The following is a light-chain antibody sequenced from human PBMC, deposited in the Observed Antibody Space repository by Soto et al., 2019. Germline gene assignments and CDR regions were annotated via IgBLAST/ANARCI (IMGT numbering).Light chain of an antibody. J-gene: IGKJ2*01. V-gene: IGKV1-39*01. Sequence: DIQMTQSPSSLSASVGDRVTITCRASQSISSYLNWYQQKPGKAPKILIYAASSLQSGVPSRFSGSGYGTDFTLTISSLQPEDFATYYCQQSDSTPHTFGQGTKLEIK. CDR3: QQSDSTPHT. CDR2: AAS. CDR1: QSISSY.